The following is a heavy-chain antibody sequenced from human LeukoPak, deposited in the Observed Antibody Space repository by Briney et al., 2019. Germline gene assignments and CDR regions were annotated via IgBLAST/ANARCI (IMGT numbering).Heavy chain of an antibody. V-gene: IGHV4-59*12. CDR2: IYYSGST. CDR1: GGSISSYY. J-gene: IGHJ4*02. CDR3: ARGRRATHTFDY. D-gene: IGHD5-12*01. Sequence: SETLSLTCTVSGGSISSYYWSWIRQPPGKGLEWIGYIYYSGSTNYNPSLKSRVTISVDTSKNQFSLKLSSVTAADTAVYYCARGRRATHTFDYWGQGTLVTVSS.